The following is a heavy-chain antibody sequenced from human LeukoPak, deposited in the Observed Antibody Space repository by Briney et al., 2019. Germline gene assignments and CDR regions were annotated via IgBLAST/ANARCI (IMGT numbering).Heavy chain of an antibody. CDR1: GYTFTSYG. J-gene: IGHJ3*02. D-gene: IGHD2-2*01. Sequence: ASVKVSCKASGYTFTSYGISWVRQAPGQGLEWMGWINPNSGGTNYAQKFQGRVTMTRDTSISTAYMELSRLRSDDTAVYYCAREGVVPAAIRAFDIWGQGTMVTVSS. CDR3: AREGVVPAAIRAFDI. CDR2: INPNSGGT. V-gene: IGHV1-2*02.